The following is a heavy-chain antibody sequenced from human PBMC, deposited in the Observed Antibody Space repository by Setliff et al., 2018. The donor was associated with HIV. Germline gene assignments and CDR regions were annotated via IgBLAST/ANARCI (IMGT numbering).Heavy chain of an antibody. J-gene: IGHJ5*02. Sequence: GGSLRLSCAAPAFPFSSAWMNWVRQTPGKGLEWVGRIKSKTDGGTADYAAPVKGRFTISRDDSKNTLYLQMNSLRKEDTAIYYCAKADDGAAAGPAPWGQGTLVTVSS. CDR2: IKSKTDGGTA. V-gene: IGHV3-15*01. D-gene: IGHD6-13*01. CDR1: AFPFSSAW. CDR3: AKADDGAAAGPAP.